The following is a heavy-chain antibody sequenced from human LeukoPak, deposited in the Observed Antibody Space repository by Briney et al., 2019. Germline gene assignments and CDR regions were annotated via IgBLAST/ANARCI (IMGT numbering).Heavy chain of an antibody. CDR1: GYTFTSYA. CDR3: ARGQLWEEYDY. D-gene: IGHD5-18*01. Sequence: ASVKVSCKASGYTFTSYATHWVRQAPGQRLEWMGWINAGNGNTKYSQKFQGRVTITRDTSASTAYMELSSLRSEDTAVYYCARGQLWEEYDYWGQGTLVTVSS. CDR2: INAGNGNT. J-gene: IGHJ4*02. V-gene: IGHV1-3*01.